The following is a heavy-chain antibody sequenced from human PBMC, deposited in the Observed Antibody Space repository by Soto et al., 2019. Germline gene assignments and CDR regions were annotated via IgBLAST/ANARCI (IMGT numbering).Heavy chain of an antibody. D-gene: IGHD4-17*01. CDR3: ASEIDATTATSLDY. CDR2: INADNGNT. Sequence: QVQLVQSGAEVKKPGASVKVSCKASGYTFSGSVMHWVRQAPGQELEWMGWINADNGNTKYSQKFQGRVTMTWDTCASTACMELSSLRSEDTAIYDWASEIDATTATSLDYWGQGTLVTVSS. CDR1: GYTFSGSV. V-gene: IGHV1-3*01. J-gene: IGHJ4*02.